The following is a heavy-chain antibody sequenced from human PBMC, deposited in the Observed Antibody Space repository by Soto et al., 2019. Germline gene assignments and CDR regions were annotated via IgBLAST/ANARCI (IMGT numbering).Heavy chain of an antibody. Sequence: GGSLRLSCAASGFTFSSYAMHWVRQAPGKGLEWVAVISYDGSNKYYADSVKGRFTISRDNSKNTLYLQMNSLRAEDTAVYYCAKVRLRYFDWFLLWGQGTLVTVSS. CDR1: GFTFSSYA. D-gene: IGHD3-9*01. V-gene: IGHV3-30-3*01. CDR2: ISYDGSNK. J-gene: IGHJ5*02. CDR3: AKVRLRYFDWFLL.